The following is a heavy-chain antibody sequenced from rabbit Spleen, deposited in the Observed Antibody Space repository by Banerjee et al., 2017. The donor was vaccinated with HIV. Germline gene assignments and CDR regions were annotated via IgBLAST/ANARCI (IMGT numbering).Heavy chain of an antibody. CDR3: ARDLAGYVGFGYISYLDL. CDR2: IYTRDGST. CDR1: GFTISNYW. Sequence: QEQLEESGGRLVQPGGSLTLSCKAYGFTISNYWMNWVRQAPGKGLELIAWIYTRDGSTYYASWVNGRFTISRSTSLNTVDLKMTSLTAADTATYFCARDLAGYVGFGYISYLDLWGPGTLVTVS. D-gene: IGHD4-2*01. V-gene: IGHV1S43*01. J-gene: IGHJ6*01.